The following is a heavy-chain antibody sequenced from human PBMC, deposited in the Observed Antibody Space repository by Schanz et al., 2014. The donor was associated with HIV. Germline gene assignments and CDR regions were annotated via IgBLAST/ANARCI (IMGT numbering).Heavy chain of an antibody. CDR1: GYTFTTYG. V-gene: IGHV1-18*01. J-gene: IGHJ4*02. CDR3: ARDRPVIVGATRADGGTDFDY. D-gene: IGHD1-26*01. CDR2: ISAYNGNT. Sequence: QVQLVQSGAEVKKPGASVKVSCRASGYTFTTYGISWVRQAPGQGLEWMGWISAYNGNTNYAQKFQGRLTMTTDTSASTAYMELRSLRSDDPAVYYCARDRPVIVGATRADGGTDFDYWGQGTLVTVSS.